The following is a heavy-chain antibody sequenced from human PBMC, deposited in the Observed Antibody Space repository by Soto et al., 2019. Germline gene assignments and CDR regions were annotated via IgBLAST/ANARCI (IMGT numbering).Heavy chain of an antibody. J-gene: IGHJ4*02. CDR3: AKLVRGSRVGYFDY. Sequence: GGSLRLSCAASGFTFSSYAMRWVRQAPGKGLEWVSAISGSGGSTYYADSVKGRFTISRDNSKNTLYLQMNSLRAEDTAVYYCAKLVRGSRVGYFDYWGQGTLVTVSS. V-gene: IGHV3-23*01. CDR1: GFTFSSYA. CDR2: ISGSGGST. D-gene: IGHD3-10*01.